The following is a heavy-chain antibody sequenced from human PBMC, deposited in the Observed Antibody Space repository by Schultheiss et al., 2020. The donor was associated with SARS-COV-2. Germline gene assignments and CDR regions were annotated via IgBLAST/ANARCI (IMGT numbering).Heavy chain of an antibody. V-gene: IGHV3-48*03. CDR1: GFTFRSYE. Sequence: SLKISCAASGFTFRSYEMNWVRQAPGKGLEWVSYISSSGSTIYYADSVKGRFTISRDNAKNSLYLQMNSLRAEDTAVYYCARENPLAYCGGDCYAGARYYYGMDVWGQGTTVTVSS. J-gene: IGHJ6*02. CDR2: ISSSGSTI. D-gene: IGHD2-21*02. CDR3: ARENPLAYCGGDCYAGARYYYGMDV.